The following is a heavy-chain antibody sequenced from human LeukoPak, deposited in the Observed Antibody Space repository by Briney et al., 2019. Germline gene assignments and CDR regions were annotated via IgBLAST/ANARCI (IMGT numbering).Heavy chain of an antibody. V-gene: IGHV3-15*01. J-gene: IGHJ4*02. CDR2: IKSKTDGGIT. CDR1: GFTFSNAW. D-gene: IGHD2-21*01. Sequence: GGSLRLSCAASGFTFSNAWMSWVRQAPGKGLEWVGRIKSKTDGGITDYAAPVKGRFTISRDDSKSMMYLQMNSLKTEDTAVYYCITPLPYSAQGGQGTLVTVSS. CDR3: ITPLPYSAQ.